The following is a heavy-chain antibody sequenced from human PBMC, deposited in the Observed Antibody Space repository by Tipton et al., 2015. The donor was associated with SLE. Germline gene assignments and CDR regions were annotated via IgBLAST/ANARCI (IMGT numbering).Heavy chain of an antibody. V-gene: IGHV5-51*01. Sequence: SPSFQGHVTISADKSISTAYLQWSSLKASDTAMYYCASDYDSSEGAFDIWGQGTMVTVSS. J-gene: IGHJ3*02. CDR3: ASDYDSSEGAFDI. D-gene: IGHD3-22*01.